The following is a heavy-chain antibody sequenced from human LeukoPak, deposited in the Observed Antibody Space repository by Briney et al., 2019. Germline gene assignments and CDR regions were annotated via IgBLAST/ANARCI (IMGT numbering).Heavy chain of an antibody. CDR2: IKEDGSEK. V-gene: IGHV3-7*01. CDR3: AREYWYFDL. CDR1: GFNLNSRW. J-gene: IGHJ2*01. Sequence: GGSLRLSCVASGFNLNSRWMDWVRQAPGKGLEWVANIKEDGSEKNYADSVKGRFSISRDSAENSLYLQMNSLRVEDTAVYYCAREYWYFDLWGRGTLVTVSS.